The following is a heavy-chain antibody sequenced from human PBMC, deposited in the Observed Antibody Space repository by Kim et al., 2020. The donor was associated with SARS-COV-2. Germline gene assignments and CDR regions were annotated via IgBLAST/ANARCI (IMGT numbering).Heavy chain of an antibody. V-gene: IGHV3-21*01. CDR2: ISSSSSYI. CDR3: ARGYCSGGSCYPHRFAFDY. J-gene: IGHJ4*02. CDR1: GFTFSSYS. D-gene: IGHD2-15*01. Sequence: GGSLRLSCAASGFTFSSYSMNWVRQAPGKGLEWVSSISSSSSYIYYADSVKGRFTISRDNAKNSLYLQMNSLRAEDTAVYYCARGYCSGGSCYPHRFAFDYWGQGTLVTVSS.